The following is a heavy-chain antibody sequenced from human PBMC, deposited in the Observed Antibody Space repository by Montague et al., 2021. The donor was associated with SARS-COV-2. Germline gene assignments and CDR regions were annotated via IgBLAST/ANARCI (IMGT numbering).Heavy chain of an antibody. Sequence: SETLSLTCTVSGASISSSSYYWDWIRQPPGNGLEWIGSIYYSGSTYYNPSLKSRVTISVDTSKNQFALRLSSVTAADTALYFCATHKSDGRNGFHYLGQGTLVTASS. CDR2: IYYSGST. D-gene: IGHD1-26*01. V-gene: IGHV4-39*01. CDR1: GASISSSSYY. J-gene: IGHJ4*02. CDR3: ATHKSDGRNGFHY.